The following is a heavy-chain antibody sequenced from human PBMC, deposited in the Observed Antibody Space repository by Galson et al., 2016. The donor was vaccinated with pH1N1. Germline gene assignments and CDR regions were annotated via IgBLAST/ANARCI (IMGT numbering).Heavy chain of an antibody. D-gene: IGHD6-6*01. Sequence: QSGAEVKKPGESLKISCKGSGYIFSTFWIGWVRQMPGKGLEWIGIVYPGDSDTRYNPSFKGQVTISVDKSISTAYLQWSSLKASDSAIYFCARHQSSCDDDFFYNIDVWGQGTTVTVSS. V-gene: IGHV5-51*01. CDR3: ARHQSSCDDDFFYNIDV. CDR1: GYIFSTFW. CDR2: VYPGDSDT. J-gene: IGHJ6*02.